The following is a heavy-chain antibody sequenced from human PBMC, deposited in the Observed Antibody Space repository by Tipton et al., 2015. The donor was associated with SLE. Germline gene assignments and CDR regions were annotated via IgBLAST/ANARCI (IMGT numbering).Heavy chain of an antibody. J-gene: IGHJ4*02. CDR2: IYPIDSDT. D-gene: IGHD3-3*01. CDR1: GYTFTHYW. V-gene: IGHV5-51*03. CDR3: VRPSNYEIDY. Sequence: QLVQSGAEVKKPGESLKISCKGSGYTFTHYWIGWARQMPGKGLEWMGIIYPIDSDTRYSPSFQGQVTISADKSISTAYLQWGSLKASDTAMYYCVRPSNYEIDYWGQGTLVTVSS.